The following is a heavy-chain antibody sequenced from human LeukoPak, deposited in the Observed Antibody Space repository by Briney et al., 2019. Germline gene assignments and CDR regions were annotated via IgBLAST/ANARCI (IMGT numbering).Heavy chain of an antibody. D-gene: IGHD3-22*01. CDR2: VSHDGNNK. J-gene: IGHJ4*02. Sequence: GGSLRLSCAASGFIFSSYAMHWVRQAPGKGLEWVAVVSHDGNNKYYADSVKGRFTISRDKSKNTLFLQMNSLRAEDTALYYCAKDYDSSGSILGNWGQGTVVTVSS. CDR3: AKDYDSSGSILGN. CDR1: GFIFSSYA. V-gene: IGHV3-30*18.